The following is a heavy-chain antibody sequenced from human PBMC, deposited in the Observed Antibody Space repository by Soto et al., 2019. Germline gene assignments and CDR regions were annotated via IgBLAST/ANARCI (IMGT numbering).Heavy chain of an antibody. CDR2: INHSGST. CDR3: ARELMVYAIIGNWFDP. CDR1: GGSFSGYY. D-gene: IGHD2-8*01. Sequence: SETLSLTCAVYGGSFSGYYWSWIRQPPGKGLEWIGEINHSGSTNYNPSLKCRVTISVDTSKNQFSLKLSSVTAADTAVYYCARELMVYAIIGNWFDPWGQGTLVTVSS. J-gene: IGHJ5*02. V-gene: IGHV4-34*01.